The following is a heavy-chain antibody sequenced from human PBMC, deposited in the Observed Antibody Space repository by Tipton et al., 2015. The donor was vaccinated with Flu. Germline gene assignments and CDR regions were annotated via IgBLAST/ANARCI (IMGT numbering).Heavy chain of an antibody. CDR1: GVSISSGSYY. V-gene: IGHV4-61*02. D-gene: IGHD6-19*01. Sequence: LRLSCTVSGVSISSGSYYWSWIRLPAGKGLEWIGRVYSSGGTKYNPPLKSRVTISKDTSKNQFSLNLISVTTADTAVYYCARGLSSGWYSVGYFDYWGQGTLVTVSS. CDR2: VYSSGGT. J-gene: IGHJ4*02. CDR3: ARGLSSGWYSVGYFDY.